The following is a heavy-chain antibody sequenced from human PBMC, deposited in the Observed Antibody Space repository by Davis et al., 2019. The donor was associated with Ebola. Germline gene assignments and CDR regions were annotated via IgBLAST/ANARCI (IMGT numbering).Heavy chain of an antibody. CDR1: GFTVSSNY. CDR3: ARDDTYYDFWSGYYSSYFDY. J-gene: IGHJ4*02. CDR2: IYSGGST. V-gene: IGHV3-66*01. D-gene: IGHD3-3*01. Sequence: GGSLRLSCAASGFTVSSNYMSWVRQAPGKGLEWVSVIYSGGSTYYADSVKGRFTISRDNSKNTLYLQMNSLRAEDTAVYYCARDDTYYDFWSGYYSSYFDYWGQGTLVTVSS.